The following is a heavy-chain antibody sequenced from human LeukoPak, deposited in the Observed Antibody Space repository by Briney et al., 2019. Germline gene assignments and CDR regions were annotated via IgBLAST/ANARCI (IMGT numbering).Heavy chain of an antibody. CDR2: INSDGSST. D-gene: IGHD3-16*02. Sequence: PGGSLRLSCAASGFTFSSYSMNWVRQAPGKGLVWVSRINSDGSSTSYADSVKGRFTISRDNAKNTLYLQMNSLRAEDTAVYYCADTLRLGELSLFSYWGQGTLVTVSS. J-gene: IGHJ4*02. V-gene: IGHV3-74*01. CDR3: ADTLRLGELSLFSY. CDR1: GFTFSSYS.